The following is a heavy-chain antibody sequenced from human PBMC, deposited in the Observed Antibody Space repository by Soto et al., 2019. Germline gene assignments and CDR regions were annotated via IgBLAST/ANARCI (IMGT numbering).Heavy chain of an antibody. D-gene: IGHD6-19*01. CDR2: VSGRGANT. Sequence: DVQLVESGGGFVQPGGSLRVSCAASGFPFSSYTMGWVGQAPGKGLEWVSSVSGRGANTYYADSVKGRFTISRDNSKNTLYLQMNNLRGEDTAVYYCAKDRGGFANGWEYFDFWGQGTLVIVSS. CDR3: AKDRGGFANGWEYFDF. V-gene: IGHV3-23*04. CDR1: GFPFSSYT. J-gene: IGHJ4*02.